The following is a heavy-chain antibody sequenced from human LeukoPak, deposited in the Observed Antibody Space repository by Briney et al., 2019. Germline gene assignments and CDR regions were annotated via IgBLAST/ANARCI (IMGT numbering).Heavy chain of an antibody. Sequence: ASVKVSCKASGYTFTSYGISWVRQAPGQGLEWMGWISAYNGNTNYAQKLQGRVTMTTDTSTSTAYMELRSLRSEDTAVYYCARDSGGYDILTGYYEEPSWGMDVWGQGTTVTVSS. CDR3: ARDSGGYDILTGYYEEPSWGMDV. CDR1: GYTFTSYG. J-gene: IGHJ6*02. V-gene: IGHV1-18*01. CDR2: ISAYNGNT. D-gene: IGHD3-9*01.